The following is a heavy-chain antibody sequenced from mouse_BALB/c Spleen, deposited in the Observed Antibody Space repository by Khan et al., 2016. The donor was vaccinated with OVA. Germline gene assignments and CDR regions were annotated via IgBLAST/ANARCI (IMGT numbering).Heavy chain of an antibody. CDR2: ISSGSSNI. CDR3: ARGYLAY. V-gene: IGHV5-17*02. CDR1: GFTFSSFG. D-gene: IGHD2-3*01. Sequence: EVQLVESGGGLVQPGGSRKLSCAASGFTFSSFGMHWVRQAPEKGLEWVAYISSGSSNIYYADTVKGRFTISRDTPTNTLFLQLTSLRSEDTAMYYCARGYLAYWGQGTLVTVSA. J-gene: IGHJ3*01.